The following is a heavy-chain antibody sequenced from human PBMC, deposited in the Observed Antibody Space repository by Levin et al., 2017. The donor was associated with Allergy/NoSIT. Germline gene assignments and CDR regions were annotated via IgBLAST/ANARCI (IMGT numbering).Heavy chain of an antibody. D-gene: IGHD3-10*01. CDR1: GFTFSSYG. Sequence: GGSLRLSCAASGFTFSSYGMHWVRQAPGKGLEWVAVIWYDGSNKYYADSVKGRFTISRDNSKNTLYLQMNSLRAEDTAVYYCAREVGPYGSGSYYNYWGQGTLVTVSS. V-gene: IGHV3-33*01. J-gene: IGHJ4*02. CDR2: IWYDGSNK. CDR3: AREVGPYGSGSYYNY.